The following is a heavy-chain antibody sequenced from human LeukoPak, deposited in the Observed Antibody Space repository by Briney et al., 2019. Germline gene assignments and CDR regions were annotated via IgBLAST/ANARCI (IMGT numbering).Heavy chain of an antibody. V-gene: IGHV1-18*01. J-gene: IGHJ4*02. Sequence: AASVKVSCKASGYTFTSYGISWVRQAPGQGLEWMGWISAYNGNTNYAQKLQGRVTMTTDTSTSTAYMELRSLRSDDTAVYYCARASPSVSKYYYDSSGYYDYWGQGTLVTVSS. CDR1: GYTFTSYG. D-gene: IGHD3-22*01. CDR3: ARASPSVSKYYYDSSGYYDY. CDR2: ISAYNGNT.